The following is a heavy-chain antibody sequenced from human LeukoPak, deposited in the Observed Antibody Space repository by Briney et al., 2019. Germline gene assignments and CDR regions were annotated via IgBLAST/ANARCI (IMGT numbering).Heavy chain of an antibody. Sequence: PGGSLRLSCAASGFTFSSYSMNWVRQAPGKGLEWVSSISSSSSYIYYADSVKGRFTISRDNAKNSLYLQMNGLRAEDTAVYYCARDLNGSGTLDYWGQGTLVTVSS. CDR3: ARDLNGSGTLDY. CDR2: ISSSSSYI. CDR1: GFTFSSYS. D-gene: IGHD1-14*01. V-gene: IGHV3-21*01. J-gene: IGHJ4*02.